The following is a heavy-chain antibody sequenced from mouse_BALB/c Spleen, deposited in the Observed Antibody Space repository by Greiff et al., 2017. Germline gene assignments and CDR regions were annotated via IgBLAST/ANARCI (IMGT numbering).Heavy chain of an antibody. V-gene: IGHV5-6-4*01. Sequence: EVQRVESGGGLVKPGGSLKLSCAASGFTFSSYTMSWVRQTPEKRLEWVATISSGGSYTYYPDSVKGRFTISRDNAKNTLYLQMSSLKSEDTAMYYCTRDSHYYGSSYWYFDVWGAGTTVTVSS. CDR2: ISSGGSYT. J-gene: IGHJ1*01. CDR3: TRDSHYYGSSYWYFDV. CDR1: GFTFSSYT. D-gene: IGHD1-1*01.